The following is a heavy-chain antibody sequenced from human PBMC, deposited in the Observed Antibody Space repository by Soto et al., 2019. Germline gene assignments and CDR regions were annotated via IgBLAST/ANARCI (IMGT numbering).Heavy chain of an antibody. D-gene: IGHD3-3*01. Sequence: SETLSLTCTVSDGSISTYYWSWIRQPPGKGLEWIGYVYHTGRTSYNPSLKSRVSISMDTSKNQFSLNLDSVTAADTAVYFCARDFAYFDSWGQGTLVTVSS. V-gene: IGHV4-59*01. CDR1: DGSISTYY. J-gene: IGHJ4*02. CDR3: ARDFAYFDS. CDR2: VYHTGRT.